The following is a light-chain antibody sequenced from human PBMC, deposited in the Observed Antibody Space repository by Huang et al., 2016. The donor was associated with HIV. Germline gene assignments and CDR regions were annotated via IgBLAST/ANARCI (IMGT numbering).Light chain of an antibody. V-gene: IGKV1-33*01. Sequence: DIQMTQSPSSLSASVGDRVTITCQANQDISNYLNWYKQKPRKAPKLLIYDASNLETGVPSRFSGSASVSNFSFTISSLQPEDIATYYCQQSDNVPLTFGGGTKVEI. CDR1: QDISNY. CDR3: QQSDNVPLT. J-gene: IGKJ4*01. CDR2: DAS.